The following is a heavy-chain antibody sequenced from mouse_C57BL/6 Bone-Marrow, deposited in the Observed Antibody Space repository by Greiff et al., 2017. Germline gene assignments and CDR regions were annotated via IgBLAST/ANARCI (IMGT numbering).Heavy chain of an antibody. V-gene: IGHV1-18*01. CDR1: GYTFTDYN. J-gene: IGHJ1*03. D-gene: IGHD1-1*01. Sequence: VQLKQSGPELVKPGASVTIPCKASGYTFTDYNMDWVKQSHGKSLEWIGDINPNNGGTIYNQKFKGKATLTVDKSSSTAYMELRSLTSEDTAVYYGARRQGHYYGSSYEYFDVWGTGTTVTVSS. CDR3: ARRQGHYYGSSYEYFDV. CDR2: INPNNGGT.